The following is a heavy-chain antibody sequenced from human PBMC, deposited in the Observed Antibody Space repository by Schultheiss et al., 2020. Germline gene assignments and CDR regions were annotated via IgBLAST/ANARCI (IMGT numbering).Heavy chain of an antibody. V-gene: IGHV3-15*01. D-gene: IGHD3-10*01. Sequence: GGSLRLSCAASGFTFKNYAISWVRQAAGKGLEWVGRIKSKTDGGTTDYAAPVKGRFTISRDNAKNSLYLQMNSLRVEDTAVYYCTTGDGGGAWGQGTLVTVSA. CDR3: TTGDGGGA. CDR1: GFTFKNYA. CDR2: IKSKTDGGTT. J-gene: IGHJ5*02.